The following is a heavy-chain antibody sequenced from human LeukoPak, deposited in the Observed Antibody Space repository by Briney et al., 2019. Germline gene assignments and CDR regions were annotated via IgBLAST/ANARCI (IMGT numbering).Heavy chain of an antibody. CDR1: GGSISSGSYY. CDR3: ARDSSYYYDSSGSIFDYYYGMDV. V-gene: IGHV4-61*02. J-gene: IGHJ6*02. CDR2: IYTSGST. D-gene: IGHD3-22*01. Sequence: SETLSLTCTVSGGSISSGSYYWSWIRQPAGKGLEWIGRIYTSGSTNYNPSLKSRVTISVDTSKNQFSLKLSSVTAADTAVYYCARDSSYYYDSSGSIFDYYYGMDVWGQGTTVTVSS.